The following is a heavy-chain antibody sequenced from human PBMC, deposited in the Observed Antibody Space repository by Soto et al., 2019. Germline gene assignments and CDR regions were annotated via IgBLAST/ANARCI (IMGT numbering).Heavy chain of an antibody. Sequence: QVQLVQSGAEVKKPGSSVKVSCKASGGTFSSYAISWVRQAPGQGLEWMGGIVPIFGTANYAQMLQGRVTITADESTSTAYMELSSLRHEDTDVYYGARCTSLRGRVFHYFDYWGQGTLVTVSS. CDR3: ARCTSLRGRVFHYFDY. V-gene: IGHV1-69*01. CDR1: GGTFSSYA. D-gene: IGHD6-6*01. J-gene: IGHJ4*02. CDR2: IVPIFGTA.